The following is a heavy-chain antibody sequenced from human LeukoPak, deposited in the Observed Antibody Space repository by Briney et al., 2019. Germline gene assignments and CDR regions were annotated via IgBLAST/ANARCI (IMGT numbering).Heavy chain of an antibody. CDR1: GINVSTDY. D-gene: IGHD3-22*01. J-gene: IGHJ4*02. Sequence: GGSLRLSCAASGINVSTDYMSWVRQAPGKGLEWVSVIYSGGSTYYADSVKGRFTISRDNSKNTLYLQMNSLRAEDTAVYYCARCRYDSSGHCDYWGQGTLVTVSS. V-gene: IGHV3-66*01. CDR3: ARCRYDSSGHCDY. CDR2: IYSGGST.